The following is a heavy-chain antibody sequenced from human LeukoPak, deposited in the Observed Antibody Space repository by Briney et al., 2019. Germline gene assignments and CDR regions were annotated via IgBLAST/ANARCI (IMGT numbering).Heavy chain of an antibody. CDR3: AKMQWFFYMDV. V-gene: IGHV3-23*01. D-gene: IGHD3/OR15-3a*01. CDR1: GFTFSRSW. CDR2: ISGSGSTT. Sequence: GGSLRLSCAASGFTFSRSWMHWVRQAPGKGLVWVSGISGSGSTTKYADSVKGRFTISRDNSKNTVYLQMNSLRAGDTALYYCAKMQWFFYMDVWGKGATVTVSS. J-gene: IGHJ6*04.